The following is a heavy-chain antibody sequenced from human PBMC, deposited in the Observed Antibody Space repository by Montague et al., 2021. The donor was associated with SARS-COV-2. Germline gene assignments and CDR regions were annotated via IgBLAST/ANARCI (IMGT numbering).Heavy chain of an antibody. CDR3: ARAHSGSWAHLDN. D-gene: IGHD5-12*01. Sequence: TSGNNDCSFSLKSRVTISVDTSKNQFSLKLTSVTAPDTAVYYCARAHSGSWAHLDNWGQGSLVTVSS. J-gene: IGHJ4*02. CDR2: TSGNN. V-gene: IGHV4-61*02.